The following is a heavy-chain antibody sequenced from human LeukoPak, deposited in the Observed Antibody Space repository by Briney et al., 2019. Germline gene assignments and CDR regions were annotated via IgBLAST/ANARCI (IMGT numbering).Heavy chain of an antibody. V-gene: IGHV3-30*01. CDR3: ARFVVVTPFDY. CDR1: GFTFSSYA. J-gene: IGHJ4*02. CDR2: ISYDGSNK. D-gene: IGHD2-21*02. Sequence: GRSLRLSCAASGFTFSSYAMHWVRQAPGKGLEWVAVISYDGSNKYYADSVKGRFTISRDNSKNTLYLQMNSLRAEDTAVYYCARFVVVTPFDYWGQGTLATVSS.